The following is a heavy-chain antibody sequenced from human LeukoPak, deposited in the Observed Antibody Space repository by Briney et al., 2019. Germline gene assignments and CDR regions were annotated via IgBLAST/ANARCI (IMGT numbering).Heavy chain of an antibody. D-gene: IGHD6-19*01. J-gene: IGHJ6*02. CDR2: ISYSGST. V-gene: IGHV4-61*01. CDR3: ARDRSIAVPYTYYYYGLDV. CDR1: GSSVSSGNYY. Sequence: SETLSLTCTVSGSSVSSGNYYWSWIRQPPGKGLEWIGYISYSGSTNYNPSLKSRVTISLNTSKNQFSLKLSSVTAADTAVYYCARDRSIAVPYTYYYYGLDVWGQGTRSPSP.